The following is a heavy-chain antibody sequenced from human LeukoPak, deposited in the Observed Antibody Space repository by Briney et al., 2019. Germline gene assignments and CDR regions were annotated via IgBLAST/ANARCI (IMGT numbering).Heavy chain of an antibody. V-gene: IGHV3-23*01. D-gene: IGHD5-12*01. Sequence: GGSLRLSCAASGFTFSSYAMSWVRQAPGKGLEWVSAISGSGGSTYYADSVKGRFAISRDNSKNTLYLQMNSLRAEDTAVYYCAKDTSGYVSGVLNYWGQGTLVTVSS. J-gene: IGHJ4*02. CDR1: GFTFSSYA. CDR2: ISGSGGST. CDR3: AKDTSGYVSGVLNY.